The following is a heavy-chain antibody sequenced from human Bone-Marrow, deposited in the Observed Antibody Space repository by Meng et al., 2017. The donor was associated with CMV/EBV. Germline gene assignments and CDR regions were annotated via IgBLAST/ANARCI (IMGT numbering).Heavy chain of an antibody. D-gene: IGHD4-11*01. CDR3: ARMQPYSNVVDY. CDR1: GGSISSYY. CDR2: ISYSGST. Sequence: GSLRLSCIVSGGSISSYYLSWIRQPPGKGLEWIGHISYSGSTNYYPSLKSRVTISVGTSKNQCSLKLSSVTAADTAVYYCARMQPYSNVVDYWGPGTLVTVSS. J-gene: IGHJ4*02. V-gene: IGHV4-59*01.